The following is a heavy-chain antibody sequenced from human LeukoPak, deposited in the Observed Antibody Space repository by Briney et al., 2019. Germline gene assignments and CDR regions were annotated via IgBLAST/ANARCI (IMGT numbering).Heavy chain of an antibody. CDR3: AKGLLGLGDY. CDR2: IRSDGSNK. V-gene: IGHV3-30*02. Sequence: PGGSLRLSCAASGFTFSNYGMHWVRQAPGKGLEWVAFIRSDGSNKYSADSVKGRFTISRDNSKNTVYLQMNSLRAEDTAAYYCAKGLLGLGDYWGQGTLVTVSS. D-gene: IGHD3/OR15-3a*01. CDR1: GFTFSNYG. J-gene: IGHJ4*02.